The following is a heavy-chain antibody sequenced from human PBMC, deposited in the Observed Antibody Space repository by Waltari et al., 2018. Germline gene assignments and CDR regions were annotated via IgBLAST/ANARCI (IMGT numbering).Heavy chain of an antibody. CDR1: GYSISSGYY. D-gene: IGHD6-13*01. CDR3: ARHNIAAAGLGWFDP. CDR2: IYHSGST. V-gene: IGHV4-38-2*01. Sequence: QVQLQESGPGLVKPSETLSLTCAVSGYSISSGYYWGWIRQPPGKGLEWIGSIYHSGSTYYNPSLKSRVTISVDTSKNQFSLKLSSVTAADTAVYYCARHNIAAAGLGWFDPWGQGTLVTVSS. J-gene: IGHJ5*02.